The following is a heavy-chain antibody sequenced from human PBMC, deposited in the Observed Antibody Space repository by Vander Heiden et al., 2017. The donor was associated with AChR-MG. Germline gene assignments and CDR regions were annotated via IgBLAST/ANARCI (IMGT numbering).Heavy chain of an antibody. D-gene: IGHD2-2*01. CDR1: GGSISSGGYY. V-gene: IGHV4-31*03. Sequence: QVPLQESGPGLVKPSQTLSLPCTVSGGSISSGGYYWSWIRQHPGKGLEWIGYIYYSGSTYYNPSLKSRVTISVDTSKNQFSLKLSSVTAADTAVYYCARDTHVPVPAAPTYGMDVWGQGTTVTVSS. J-gene: IGHJ6*02. CDR2: IYYSGST. CDR3: ARDTHVPVPAAPTYGMDV.